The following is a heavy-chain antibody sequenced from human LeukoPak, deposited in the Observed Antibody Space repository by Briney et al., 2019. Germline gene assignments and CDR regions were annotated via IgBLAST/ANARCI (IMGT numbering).Heavy chain of an antibody. V-gene: IGHV3-13*01. J-gene: IGHJ4*02. Sequence: PGGSLRLSCVASGFTFSGYDMHWVRQTAGGGLEWVSAIGTAGDTYYPGSVKGRFTISRDNASNSLYLQMHTLRVGGTAVYYCATAGRGATSGSYDNWGQGTLVTVSS. CDR3: ATAGRGATSGSYDN. D-gene: IGHD3-10*01. CDR2: IGTAGDT. CDR1: GFTFSGYD.